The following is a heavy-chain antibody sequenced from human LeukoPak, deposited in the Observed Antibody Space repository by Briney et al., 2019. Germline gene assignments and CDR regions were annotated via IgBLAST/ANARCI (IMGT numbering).Heavy chain of an antibody. CDR1: GYTFTXXH. Sequence: GYTFTXXHMHXXRQAPGQGLEWMGRINPNSGDTNYAQKFQGRVTMTRDTSISTAYMELSRLRSDDTAVYYCARDYCSSTSCLFDYWGQGTLVTVSS. CDR2: INPNSGDT. CDR3: ARDYCSSTSCLFDY. J-gene: IGHJ4*02. D-gene: IGHD2-2*01. V-gene: IGHV1-2*06.